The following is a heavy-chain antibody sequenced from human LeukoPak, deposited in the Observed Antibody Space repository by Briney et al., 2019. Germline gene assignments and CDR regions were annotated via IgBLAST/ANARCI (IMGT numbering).Heavy chain of an antibody. J-gene: IGHJ3*02. V-gene: IGHV4-59*11. CDR1: VDSFSSHY. CDR2: ISYIGST. Sequence: SETLSLTCAVSVDSFSSHYWTWIRQPPGKGLEWIGYISYIGSTNYNPSLKSRVTISIDTSKNQFSLKLTSVTAADTAVYYCARDLVTVTKGFDIWGQGTMVSVSS. CDR3: ARDLVTVTKGFDI. D-gene: IGHD4-17*01.